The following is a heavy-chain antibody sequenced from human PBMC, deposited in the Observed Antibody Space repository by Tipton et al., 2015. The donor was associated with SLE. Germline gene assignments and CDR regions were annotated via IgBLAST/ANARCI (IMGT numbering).Heavy chain of an antibody. CDR1: RYSISGGYY. Sequence: TLSLTCTVSRYSISGGYYWGWIRQPPGKGLEWIGCLHHSGRSYYSPSLKSRVSISLDTSKNQFSPRLSSVTASDTAVYFCARRWDTSTWDYWGQGALVTVAS. CDR3: ARRWDTSTWDY. V-gene: IGHV4-38-2*02. J-gene: IGHJ4*02. D-gene: IGHD6-13*01. CDR2: LHHSGRS.